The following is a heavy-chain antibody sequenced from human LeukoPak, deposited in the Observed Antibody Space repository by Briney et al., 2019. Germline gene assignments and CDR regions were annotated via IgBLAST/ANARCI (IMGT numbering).Heavy chain of an antibody. J-gene: IGHJ6*03. CDR1: GYTFTGYY. CDR3: ARERIAAAPYYYYMDV. D-gene: IGHD6-13*01. V-gene: IGHV1-2*02. Sequence: GASVKVSRKASGYTFTGYYMHWVRQAPGQGLEWMGWIDPNSGGTHYAQKFQGRVTMTRDTSISTAYMELSRLRSDDTAVYYCARERIAAAPYYYYMDVWGKGTTVTVSS. CDR2: IDPNSGGT.